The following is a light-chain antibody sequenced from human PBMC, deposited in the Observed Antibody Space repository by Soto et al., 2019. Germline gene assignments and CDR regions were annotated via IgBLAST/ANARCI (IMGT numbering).Light chain of an antibody. J-gene: IGLJ1*01. V-gene: IGLV1-40*01. CDR2: GNS. CDR3: QSYDNSLSGPYV. Sequence: QAVVTQPPSVSGAPGQRVTISCTGSSSNIGAGYDVHWYQQLPGTAPKLLIYGNSNRPSGVPDRFSGSKSGTSASLAITGLQAEDEADYYCQSYDNSLSGPYVFGTGTQLTVL. CDR1: SSNIGAGYD.